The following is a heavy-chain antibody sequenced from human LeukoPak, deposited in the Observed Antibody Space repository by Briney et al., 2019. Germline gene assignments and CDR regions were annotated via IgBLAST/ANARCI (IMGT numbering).Heavy chain of an antibody. Sequence: GESLMISCRGSEYSFTSYWIAWVRQMPGRGLDWMGIIYPGDSDTRYSPSFQGQVTISADKSISTAYLQWSSLKASDTAMYYCATPYRYPWGRYYFDYWGQGTLVTVSS. J-gene: IGHJ4*02. CDR1: EYSFTSYW. V-gene: IGHV5-51*01. CDR2: IYPGDSDT. CDR3: ATPYRYPWGRYYFDY. D-gene: IGHD1-14*01.